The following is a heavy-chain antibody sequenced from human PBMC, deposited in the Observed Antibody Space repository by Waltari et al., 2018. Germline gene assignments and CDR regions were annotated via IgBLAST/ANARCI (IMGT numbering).Heavy chain of an antibody. CDR2: INHSGST. V-gene: IGHV4-34*01. D-gene: IGHD6-19*01. CDR3: ARVSYSSGWYLFDY. J-gene: IGHJ4*02. CDR1: GGSFSGSY. Sequence: QVQLQQWGAGLLKPSETLSLTCAVYGGSFSGSYWSWIRQPPGKGLEWIGEINHSGSTNYNPSLKSRVTISVDTSKNQFSLKLSSVTAADTAVYYCARVSYSSGWYLFDYWGQGTLVTVSS.